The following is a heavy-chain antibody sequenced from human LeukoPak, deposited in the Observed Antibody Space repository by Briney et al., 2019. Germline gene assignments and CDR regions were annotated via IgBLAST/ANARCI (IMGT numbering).Heavy chain of an antibody. Sequence: GGSLRLSCAASGFTFSNAWMTWVRQAPGKWLEWIGRILSRSDGGTTDFAAPVKGRFTISRDDSQDTLSLQMNSLKTEDTAVYYCTTGLLTNDAFDIWGQGTMVTVSS. CDR2: ILSRSDGGTT. V-gene: IGHV3-15*01. J-gene: IGHJ3*02. D-gene: IGHD2-15*01. CDR3: TTGLLTNDAFDI. CDR1: GFTFSNAW.